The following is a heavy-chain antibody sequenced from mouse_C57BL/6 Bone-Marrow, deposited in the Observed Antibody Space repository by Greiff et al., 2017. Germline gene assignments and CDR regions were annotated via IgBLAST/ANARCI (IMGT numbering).Heavy chain of an antibody. CDR1: GYTFTSYW. V-gene: IGHV1-55*01. Sequence: QVQLQQSGAELVKPGASVKLSCKASGYTFTSYWINWVKQRPGQGLEWIGDIYPGSGSTNYNQKFKSKATLTVDTSSSTAYMQIRSLTSEYSAVYDCARGPLYWWFDVWGTGTMVTVS. D-gene: IGHD6-1*01. CDR2: IYPGSGST. CDR3: ARGPLYWWFDV. J-gene: IGHJ1*03.